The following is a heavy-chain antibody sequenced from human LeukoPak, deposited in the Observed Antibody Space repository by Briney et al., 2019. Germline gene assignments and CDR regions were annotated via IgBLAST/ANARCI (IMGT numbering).Heavy chain of an antibody. CDR3: ARVGSHIFDY. CDR1: GGSISSSSYY. V-gene: IGHV4-39*07. J-gene: IGHJ4*02. D-gene: IGHD2-21*01. CDR2: IYYSGST. Sequence: SETLSLTCTVSGGSISSSSYYWGWIRQPPGKGLEWIGSIYYSGSTNYNPSLKSRVTISLDTSKTQFSLMLTSVTAADTAVYYCARVGSHIFDYWGQGTLVTVSS.